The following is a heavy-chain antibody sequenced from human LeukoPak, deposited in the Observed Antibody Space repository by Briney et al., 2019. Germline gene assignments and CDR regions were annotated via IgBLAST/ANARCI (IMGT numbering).Heavy chain of an antibody. CDR1: GFTFDDFA. CDR3: ARDWRGGWYELPLQH. V-gene: IGHV3-9*01. CDR2: ISWNSVTI. Sequence: GGSLRLSCAASGFTFDDFAMHWVRQAPGKGLEWVSGISWNSVTIHYADSVKGRFIISRDNAKNSLFLQMHSLRAEDTAVYYCARDWRGGWYELPLQHWGQGTLVTVSS. D-gene: IGHD6-19*01. J-gene: IGHJ1*01.